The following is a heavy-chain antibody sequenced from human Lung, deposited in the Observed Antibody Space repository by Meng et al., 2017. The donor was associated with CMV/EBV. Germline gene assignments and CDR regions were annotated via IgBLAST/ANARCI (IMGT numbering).Heavy chain of an antibody. CDR3: AGSRSGRYSPFDY. CDR2: ISYTSHYI. J-gene: IGHJ4*02. D-gene: IGHD6-19*01. V-gene: IGHV3-21*01. Sequence: SCAASGFTFSSFTMNWVRQAPGKGLEWVSSISYTSHYIYYADSLKGRFTISRDNARNSLYLQMNSLRAEDTAVYYCAGSRSGRYSPFDYWGQGTXVTVSS. CDR1: GFTFSSFT.